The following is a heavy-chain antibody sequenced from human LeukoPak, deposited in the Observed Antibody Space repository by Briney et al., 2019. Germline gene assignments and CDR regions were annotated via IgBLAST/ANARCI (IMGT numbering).Heavy chain of an antibody. Sequence: ASVKVSYKASGYTFTSYYMHWVRQAPGQGLEWMGIINPSGGSTSYAQKFQGRVTMTRDTSTSTVYMELSSLRSEDTAVYYCARENHNYDILTGPGDAFDIWGQGTMVTVSS. V-gene: IGHV1-46*01. J-gene: IGHJ3*02. D-gene: IGHD3-9*01. CDR3: ARENHNYDILTGPGDAFDI. CDR1: GYTFTSYY. CDR2: INPSGGST.